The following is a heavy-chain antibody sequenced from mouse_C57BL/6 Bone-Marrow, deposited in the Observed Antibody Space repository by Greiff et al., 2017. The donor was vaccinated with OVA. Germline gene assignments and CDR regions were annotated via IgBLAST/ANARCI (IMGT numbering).Heavy chain of an antibody. V-gene: IGHV7-3*01. J-gene: IGHJ2*01. CDR1: GFSFTNYY. Sequence: EVMLVESGGGLVQPGASLSLSCAASGFSFTNYYMSWVRQPPGKALEWLAFIRNNPNGSTTEYNSSVKGRFTISRDNSSRILYLQMNALRAEDSATEYCARYKGIVAGDDFDYWGQGTALTVSS. CDR2: IRNNPNGSTT. D-gene: IGHD1-1*01. CDR3: ARYKGIVAGDDFDY.